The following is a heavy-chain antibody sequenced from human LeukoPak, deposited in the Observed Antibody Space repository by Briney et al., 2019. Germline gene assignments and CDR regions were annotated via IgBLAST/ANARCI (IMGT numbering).Heavy chain of an antibody. CDR3: AKDLSSSWFEGLDN. J-gene: IGHJ4*02. Sequence: GRSLRLSCAASGFTLSTYGMYWVRQAPGKGLEWVAVIWNDGSNKHYADSVKGRFTISRDNSKNTLDLQMNSLRAEDTAVYYCAKDLSSSWFEGLDNWGQGTLVTVSS. D-gene: IGHD6-13*01. CDR1: GFTLSTYG. V-gene: IGHV3-33*06. CDR2: IWNDGSNK.